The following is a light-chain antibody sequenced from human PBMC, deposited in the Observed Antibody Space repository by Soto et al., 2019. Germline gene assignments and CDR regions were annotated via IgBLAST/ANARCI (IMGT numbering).Light chain of an antibody. CDR1: SSDVGGYNY. Sequence: QSVLTQPASVSGSPGQSITISCTGTSSDVGGYNYVSWYQQQPGKAPKLMIYDVSNRPSGVSNRFSGSKSGNTASLTISGLQAEDEADYYCSSYTRSSFDVFGTGTKLTVL. CDR2: DVS. CDR3: SSYTRSSFDV. J-gene: IGLJ1*01. V-gene: IGLV2-14*01.